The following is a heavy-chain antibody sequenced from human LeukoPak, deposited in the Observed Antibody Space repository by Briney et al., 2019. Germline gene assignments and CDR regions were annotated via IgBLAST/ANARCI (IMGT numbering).Heavy chain of an antibody. CDR2: ISSSSSYI. D-gene: IGHD4-17*01. J-gene: IGHJ4*02. Sequence: PGGSLRLSCAASGFTFSSYSMNGVRQAPGKGLEWVSSISSSSSYIYYADSVKGRFTISRDNAKNSLYLQMNSLRAEDTAVYYCARDGDYGDYENPFDYWGQGTLVTVSS. V-gene: IGHV3-21*01. CDR3: ARDGDYGDYENPFDY. CDR1: GFTFSSYS.